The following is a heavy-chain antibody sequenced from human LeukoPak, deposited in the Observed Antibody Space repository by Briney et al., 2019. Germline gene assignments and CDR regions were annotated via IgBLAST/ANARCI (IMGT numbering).Heavy chain of an antibody. CDR3: AIREDSGYAYYGMDV. J-gene: IGHJ6*02. D-gene: IGHD5-12*01. Sequence: GGSVRLSCAASGFTFSSYEMNWVRQAPGKGLEWVLYISSKSSTIYYADSVKGRFTISRNNSKNSLYLEMNSLRAEDTAVCYFAIREDSGYAYYGMDVWGQGTTVTVSS. CDR1: GFTFSSYE. V-gene: IGHV3-48*03. CDR2: ISSKSSTI.